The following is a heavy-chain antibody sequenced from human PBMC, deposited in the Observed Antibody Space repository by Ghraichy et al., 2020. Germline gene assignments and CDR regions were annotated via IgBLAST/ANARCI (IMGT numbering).Heavy chain of an antibody. V-gene: IGHV1-2*06. CDR3: ARDPTVTSLGPDY. CDR2: INPNSGGT. Sequence: ASVKVSCRASGYTFTGYYIHWVRQAPGQGLEWMGRINPNSGGTNYAQKFQGRVTMTRDTSISTGYMELSRLRSDDTAVYYCARDPTVTSLGPDYWGQGTLLTVSS. CDR1: GYTFTGYY. D-gene: IGHD4-17*01. J-gene: IGHJ4*02.